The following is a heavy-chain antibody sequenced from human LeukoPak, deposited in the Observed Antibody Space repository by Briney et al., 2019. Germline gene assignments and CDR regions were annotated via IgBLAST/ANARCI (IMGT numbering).Heavy chain of an antibody. J-gene: IGHJ4*02. CDR3: AKCAWFGDVPGGDY. CDR2: ISGDGGIT. CDR1: GFTFSSHA. D-gene: IGHD3-10*01. V-gene: IGHV3-23*01. Sequence: PGGSLRLSCAASGFTFSSHAMSWVRRAPGKGLEWVSAISGDGGITYYAASVKGRFTISRDNSKNTLYLQMNSLRAEDAALYYCAKCAWFGDVPGGDYWGQGILVTVSS.